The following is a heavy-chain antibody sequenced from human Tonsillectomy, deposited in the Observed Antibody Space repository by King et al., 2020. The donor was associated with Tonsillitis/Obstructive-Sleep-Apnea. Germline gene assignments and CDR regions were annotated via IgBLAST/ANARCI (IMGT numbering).Heavy chain of an antibody. CDR3: ARDSSKCYYGSGSYHAFDI. CDR2: ISAYNGNT. D-gene: IGHD3-10*01. V-gene: IGHV1-18*01. J-gene: IGHJ3*02. Sequence: QLVQSGAEVKKPGASVKVSCQASGYTFTSYGISWVRQAPGQGLEWMGWISAYNGNTNYAQKLQGRVTMTTDPTTSTAYMELRCLRSDDTAVYYCARDSSKCYYGSGSYHAFDIWGQGTMVTVSS. CDR1: GYTFTSYG.